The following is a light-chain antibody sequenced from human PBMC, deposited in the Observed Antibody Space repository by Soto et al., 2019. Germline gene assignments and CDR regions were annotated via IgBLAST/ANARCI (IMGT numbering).Light chain of an antibody. CDR1: SSDVGGYNY. J-gene: IGLJ2*01. Sequence: QSVLTQPRSVSGSPGQSVTISCTGTSSDVGGYNYVSWYQQHPGKAPKLMMYDVSKRPSGVPDRFSGSKSGNTASLTISGLQAEDEADYYCCSYAGNYRVFGGGTKLTVL. CDR2: DVS. CDR3: CSYAGNYRV. V-gene: IGLV2-11*01.